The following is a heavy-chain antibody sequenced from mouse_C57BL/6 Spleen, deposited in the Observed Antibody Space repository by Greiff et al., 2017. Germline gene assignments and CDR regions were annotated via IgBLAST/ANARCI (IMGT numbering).Heavy chain of an antibody. CDR2: ISDGGSYT. V-gene: IGHV5-4*01. J-gene: IGHJ2*01. CDR1: GFTFSSYA. Sequence: DVMLVESGGGLVKPGGSLKLSCAASGFTFSSYAMSWVRQTPEKRLEWVATISDGGSYTYYPDNVKGRFTISRDNAKNNLYLQMSHLKSEDTAMYYCAREGGYFYYFDYWGQGTTLTVSS. D-gene: IGHD2-3*01. CDR3: AREGGYFYYFDY.